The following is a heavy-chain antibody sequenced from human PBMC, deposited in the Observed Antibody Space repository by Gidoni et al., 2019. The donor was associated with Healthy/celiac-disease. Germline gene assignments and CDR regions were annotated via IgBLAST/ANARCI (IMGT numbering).Heavy chain of an antibody. Sequence: VQLVESGGGLVQPGGSLTLSCAASGFTFSGSAMHWVRQASGKGLEWVGRIRSKANSYATAYAASVKGRFTISRDDSKNTAYLQMNSLKTEDTAVYYCTRQLGYCSGGSCYSSDYWGQGTLVTVSS. CDR3: TRQLGYCSGGSCYSSDY. CDR2: IRSKANSYAT. CDR1: GFTFSGSA. V-gene: IGHV3-73*02. J-gene: IGHJ4*02. D-gene: IGHD2-15*01.